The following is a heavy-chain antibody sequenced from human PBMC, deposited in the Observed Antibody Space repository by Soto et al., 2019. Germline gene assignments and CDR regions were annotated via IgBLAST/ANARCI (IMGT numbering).Heavy chain of an antibody. CDR2: VSGSGEVT. J-gene: IGHJ4*02. V-gene: IGHV3-23*01. D-gene: IGHD5-12*01. CDR3: AKESLKGTGYDRFDS. CDR1: GFIFSGYT. Sequence: EMQLLESGGGLVQPGGSLRLSCAGSGFIFSGYTINWVRQAPGKGLEWVSSVSGSGEVTYYAASVKGRFTISRDNSKNTLFLQMDSLRVEDTAIYYCAKESLKGTGYDRFDSWGQGTLVTVSS.